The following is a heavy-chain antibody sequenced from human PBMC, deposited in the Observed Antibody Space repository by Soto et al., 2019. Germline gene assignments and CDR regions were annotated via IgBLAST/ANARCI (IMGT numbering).Heavy chain of an antibody. D-gene: IGHD2-2*01. CDR3: ARDLSCSSTSCYGYNWFDP. CDR1: GDSVSSNSAA. J-gene: IGHJ5*02. Sequence: SETLSLTCAISGDSVSSNSAAWNWIRQSPSRGLEWLGRTYYRSKWYNDYAVSVKSRITINPDTSKNQFSLQLNSVTPKDTAVYYCARDLSCSSTSCYGYNWFDPWGQGTLVTVSS. CDR2: TYYRSKWYN. V-gene: IGHV6-1*01.